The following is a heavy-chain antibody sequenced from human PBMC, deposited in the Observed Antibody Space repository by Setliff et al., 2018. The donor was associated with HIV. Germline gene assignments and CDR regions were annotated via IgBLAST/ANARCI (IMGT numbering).Heavy chain of an antibody. V-gene: IGHV1-18*01. CDR1: VHTFASYG. Sequence: ASVKVSCKASVHTFASYGIGWLRQAPGQGLEWLGWISAYNVNAPNAQKSQGRVTMTIDIPTTTACMEMRSLRFDDTAVYYCATARPGARFDVWGQGTLVTVSS. J-gene: IGHJ4*02. CDR2: ISAYNVNA. CDR3: ATARPGARFDV. D-gene: IGHD6-6*01.